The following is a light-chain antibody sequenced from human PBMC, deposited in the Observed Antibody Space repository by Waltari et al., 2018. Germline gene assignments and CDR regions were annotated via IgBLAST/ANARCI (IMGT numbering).Light chain of an antibody. J-gene: IGKJ4*01. CDR1: QSVTNY. Sequence: DIVLTQSPAILSLSPGERASLSCRASQSVTNYLAWYQQKPGQATRLLLYDTSNRATGIPARFSGSGFGTDFTLTISSLEPEDFAVYYCQQRRDWPLTFGGGTKVEIK. V-gene: IGKV3-11*01. CDR2: DTS. CDR3: QQRRDWPLT.